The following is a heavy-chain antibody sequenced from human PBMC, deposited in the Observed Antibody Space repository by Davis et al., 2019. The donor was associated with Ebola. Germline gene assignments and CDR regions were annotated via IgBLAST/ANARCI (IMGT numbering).Heavy chain of an antibody. CDR1: GYRFTSYY. CDR3: GKGKLEEMDS. J-gene: IGHJ4*02. D-gene: IGHD1-1*01. CDR2: INTSDGFT. V-gene: IGHV1-46*01. Sequence: ASVKVSCKASGYRFTSYYMHWARQAPGHGLEWMGTINTSDGFTSYAQEFQGRVTMTRDTSTSTVYMDLRNLRSEDTAVYYCGKGKLEEMDSWGQGTLVTVSS.